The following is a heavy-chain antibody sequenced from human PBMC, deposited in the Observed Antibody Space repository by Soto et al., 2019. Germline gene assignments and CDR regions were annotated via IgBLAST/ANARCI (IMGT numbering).Heavy chain of an antibody. V-gene: IGHV3-33*01. Sequence: QVQLVESGGGVVQPGRSLRLSCAASGFTFSSYGMHWVRQAPGKGLEWVAVIWYDGSNKYYADSVKGRFTISRDNSKNPLYLQMNSLRAEDTAVYYCAREGSSSCFDYWGQGTLVTVSS. D-gene: IGHD6-13*01. CDR1: GFTFSSYG. CDR3: AREGSSSCFDY. J-gene: IGHJ4*02. CDR2: IWYDGSNK.